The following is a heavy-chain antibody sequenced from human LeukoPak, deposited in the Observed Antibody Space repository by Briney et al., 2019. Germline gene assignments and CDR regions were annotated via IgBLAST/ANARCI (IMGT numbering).Heavy chain of an antibody. V-gene: IGHV4-39*07. D-gene: IGHD2-2*02. CDR1: GGSISSRSYY. Sequence: SETLSLTCTVSGGSISSRSYYWGWIRQPPGKGLEWIGSIYYSGSTYYNPSLKSRVTISVDTSKNQFSLKVRSVTAADTAVYYCARSGIVVVPAAIRDASMNWFDPWGQGTLVTVSS. J-gene: IGHJ5*02. CDR3: ARSGIVVVPAAIRDASMNWFDP. CDR2: IYYSGST.